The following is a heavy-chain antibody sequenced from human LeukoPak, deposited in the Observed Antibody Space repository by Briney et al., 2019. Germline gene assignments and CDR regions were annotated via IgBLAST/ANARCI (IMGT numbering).Heavy chain of an antibody. CDR3: ARSKPIIEHPTTIKTEAY. D-gene: IGHD2-21*02. CDR1: GYTFTSYY. CDR2: INPNSGGT. Sequence: ASVKVSCKASGYTFTSYYMHWVRQAPGQGLEWMGWINPNSGGTHYAQKFQGRVTMTRDTSISTAYMELSSLRSADTAVYYCARSKPIIEHPTTIKTEAYWGQGTLVTVPS. V-gene: IGHV1-2*02. J-gene: IGHJ4*02.